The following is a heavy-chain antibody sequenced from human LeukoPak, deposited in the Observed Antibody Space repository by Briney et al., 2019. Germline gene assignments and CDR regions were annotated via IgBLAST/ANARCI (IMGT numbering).Heavy chain of an antibody. Sequence: SVKVSCKASGGTFSSYAISWVRQAPGQGLEWMGGIIPIFGTANYAQKFQGRVTITTDESTSTAYMELSSLRSEDTGVYYWAICDSSSWVNWFDPWGQGTLVAVSS. D-gene: IGHD6-13*01. CDR1: GGTFSSYA. J-gene: IGHJ5*02. CDR3: AICDSSSWVNWFDP. V-gene: IGHV1-69*05. CDR2: IIPIFGTA.